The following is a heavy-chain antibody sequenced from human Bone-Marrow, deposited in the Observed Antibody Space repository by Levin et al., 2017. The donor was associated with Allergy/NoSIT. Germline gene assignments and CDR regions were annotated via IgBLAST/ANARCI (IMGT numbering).Heavy chain of an antibody. V-gene: IGHV3-23*01. J-gene: IGHJ3*02. D-gene: IGHD3-10*01. CDR1: GFTFSSYA. CDR2: ISGSGGST. Sequence: GESLKISCAASGFTFSSYAMSWVRQAPGKGLEWVSAISGSGGSTYYADSVKGRFTISRDNSKNTLYLQMNSLRAEDTAVYYCAGDDLSDAFDIWGQGTMVTVSS. CDR3: AGDDLSDAFDI.